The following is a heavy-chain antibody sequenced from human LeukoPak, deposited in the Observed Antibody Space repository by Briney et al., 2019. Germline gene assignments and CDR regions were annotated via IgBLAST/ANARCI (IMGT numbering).Heavy chain of an antibody. CDR3: ARGGGDY. V-gene: IGHV3-48*03. CDR2: ISSSGSDI. Sequence: PGGSLRLSCAASEFTLSSYEMNWVRQAPGKGLEWVSYISSSGSDIYYADSVKSRFTISRDSAKNSLYLRMSSLRGEDMAVYYCARGGGDYWGQGTLVTVSS. CDR1: EFTLSSYE. J-gene: IGHJ4*02.